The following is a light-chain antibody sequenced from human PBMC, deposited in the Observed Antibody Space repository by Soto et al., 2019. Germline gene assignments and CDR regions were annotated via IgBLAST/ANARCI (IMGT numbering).Light chain of an antibody. CDR3: QLYSDWPSIT. CDR1: QSSSSY. Sequence: EIVMTQSPETLSVSAGERATLSCRATQSSSSYLAWYQLKPGQAPRLLIYGVSTRATGIPARFSGSGSGTEFTLTISSLQSVDVAVYYCQLYSDWPSITFGQGTRLEIK. J-gene: IGKJ5*01. V-gene: IGKV3-15*01. CDR2: GVS.